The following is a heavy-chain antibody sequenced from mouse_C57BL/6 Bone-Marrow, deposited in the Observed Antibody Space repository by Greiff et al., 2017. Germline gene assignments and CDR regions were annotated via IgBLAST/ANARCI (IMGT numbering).Heavy chain of an antibody. CDR1: GFTFSDYG. CDR3: ARQDYGSYFDY. CDR2: ISNLAYSI. J-gene: IGHJ2*01. Sequence: EVQVVESGGGLVQPGGFLKLSCAASGFTFSDYGMAWVRQAPRKGPEWVAFISNLAYSIYYADTVTGRFTISRENAKNTLYLEMSSLRSEDTAMYYCARQDYGSYFDYWGQGTTLTVSS. V-gene: IGHV5-15*01. D-gene: IGHD1-1*01.